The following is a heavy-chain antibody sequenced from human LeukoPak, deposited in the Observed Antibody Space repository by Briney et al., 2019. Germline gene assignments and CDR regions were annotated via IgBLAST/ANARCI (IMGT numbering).Heavy chain of an antibody. CDR2: INPDASAR. CDR1: GFTFSTYW. CDR3: ARGLAAAVGFGDC. J-gene: IGHJ4*02. Sequence: PGGSLTLSCAASGFTFSTYWVHWVRHVPGKGLVWVSFINPDASARGHADSVKGRFSISRDNAKNAVYLQLNSLRAEDTAIYYCARGLAAAVGFGDCWGRGTLVTVSS. V-gene: IGHV3-74*01. D-gene: IGHD6-25*01.